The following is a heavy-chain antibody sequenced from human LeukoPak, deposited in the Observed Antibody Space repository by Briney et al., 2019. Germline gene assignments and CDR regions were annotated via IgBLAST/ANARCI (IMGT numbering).Heavy chain of an antibody. D-gene: IGHD6-19*01. V-gene: IGHV3-30*03. CDR1: GFPFSNYA. J-gene: IGHJ6*02. Sequence: PGGSLRLSCAASGFPFSNYAMHWVRQAPGKGLEWVALISYDGSNKYYADSVKGRFTISRDNSKNTLFLQINSPRPEDTGVYYCARDKEIYSSGWYYGYYYGMDVWGQGTTVTVSS. CDR2: ISYDGSNK. CDR3: ARDKEIYSSGWYYGYYYGMDV.